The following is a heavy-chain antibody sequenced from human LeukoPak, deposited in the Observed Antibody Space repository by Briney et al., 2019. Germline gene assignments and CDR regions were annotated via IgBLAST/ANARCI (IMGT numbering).Heavy chain of an antibody. Sequence: PGGSLRLSCAASGFTFSSYSMNWVRQAPGKGLEWVSSISSSSSYIYYADSVKGRFTISRDNAKNSLYLQMNSLRAEDTAVYYCARDARPRITIFGVVIIRTPFDYWGQGTLVTVSS. V-gene: IGHV3-21*01. J-gene: IGHJ4*02. CDR3: ARDARPRITIFGVVIIRTPFDY. D-gene: IGHD3-3*01. CDR1: GFTFSSYS. CDR2: ISSSSSYI.